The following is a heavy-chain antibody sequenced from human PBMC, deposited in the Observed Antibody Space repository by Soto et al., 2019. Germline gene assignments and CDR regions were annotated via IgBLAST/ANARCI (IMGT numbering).Heavy chain of an antibody. CDR2: IYYSGST. CDR3: ARDGGDGYNFSYFDY. D-gene: IGHD5-12*01. CDR1: GGSISSGDYY. V-gene: IGHV4-30-4*01. J-gene: IGHJ4*02. Sequence: SETLSLTCTVSGGSISSGDYYWSWIRQPPGKGLEWIGYIYYSGSTYYNPSLKSRVTISVDTSKNQFSLKLSSVTAADTAVYYCARDGGDGYNFSYFDYWGQGTLVTVSS.